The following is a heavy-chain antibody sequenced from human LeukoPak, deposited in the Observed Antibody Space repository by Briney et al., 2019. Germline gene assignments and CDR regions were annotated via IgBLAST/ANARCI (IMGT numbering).Heavy chain of an antibody. CDR3: ARADGGYGSGSYLEINFDY. J-gene: IGHJ4*02. V-gene: IGHV4-59*01. CDR2: IYDSGST. Sequence: SETLSLTCTVSGGSISSYYWSWVRQPPGKGLEWVWDIYDSGSTNYNASLKSRVTISVDTSKNQFSLKLSSVTAADTAVYYCARADGGYGSGSYLEINFDYWGQGTLVTVSS. CDR1: GGSISSYY. D-gene: IGHD3-10*01.